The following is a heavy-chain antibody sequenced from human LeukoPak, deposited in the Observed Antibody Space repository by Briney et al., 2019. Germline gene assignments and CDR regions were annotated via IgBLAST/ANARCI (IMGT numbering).Heavy chain of an antibody. Sequence: GGSLRLSCAASGFTFSSYSMNWVRQAPGKGLEWVSSISSSSSYIYYADSVKGRFTISRDNAKNSLYLQMNSPRAEDTAVYYCARSGGCSSTSCSPNFDYWGQGTLVTVSS. CDR2: ISSSSSYI. CDR1: GFTFSSYS. V-gene: IGHV3-21*01. CDR3: ARSGGCSSTSCSPNFDY. J-gene: IGHJ4*02. D-gene: IGHD2-2*01.